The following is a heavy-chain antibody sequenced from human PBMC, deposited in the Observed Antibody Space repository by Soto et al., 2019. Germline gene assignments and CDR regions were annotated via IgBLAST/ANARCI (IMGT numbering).Heavy chain of an antibody. CDR3: ATNGDYGGWFDP. V-gene: IGHV4-4*07. D-gene: IGHD3-10*01. CDR1: GASIRDKY. J-gene: IGHJ5*02. Sequence: QVQLQESGPGLVKPSETLSLTCSISGASIRDKYWSWLRQSAEKGLEFIGRISNGGTTVYNPYLKSRVTLSLDTSTAHYYLKLTSVTAADTAVYYCATNGDYGGWFDPWGEGTLVSVSS. CDR2: ISNGGTT.